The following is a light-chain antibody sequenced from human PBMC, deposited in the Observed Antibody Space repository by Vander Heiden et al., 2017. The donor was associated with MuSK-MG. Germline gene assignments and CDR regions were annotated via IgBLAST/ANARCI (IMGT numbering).Light chain of an antibody. Sequence: DIQMTQSPCYLSASVGDRGTITCRASQSISNYLHWYQQKPGKAPKLLISEASTLQSGVASRFSGSGSGTDFTLTISSLQPEDFATYYCQQSYNVLWTFGQGTKVEFK. J-gene: IGKJ1*01. V-gene: IGKV1-39*01. CDR3: QQSYNVLWT. CDR1: QSISNY. CDR2: EAS.